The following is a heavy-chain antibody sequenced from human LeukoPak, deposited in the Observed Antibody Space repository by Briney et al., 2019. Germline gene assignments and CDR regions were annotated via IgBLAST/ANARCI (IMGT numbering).Heavy chain of an antibody. Sequence: MASETLSLTCTVSGGSISSYYWSWIRQPPGKGLEWIGYIFYSGSTNYNPSLKSRVTISVDTSKNQFSLKLSSVTAADTAVYYCAREIERDYRQLGQWGQGTLVTVSS. CDR2: IFYSGST. CDR1: GGSISSYY. J-gene: IGHJ4*02. V-gene: IGHV4-59*01. CDR3: AREIERDYRQLGQ. D-gene: IGHD3-16*01.